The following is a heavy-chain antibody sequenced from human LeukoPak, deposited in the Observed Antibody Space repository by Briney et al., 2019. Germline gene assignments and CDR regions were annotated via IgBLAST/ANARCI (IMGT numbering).Heavy chain of an antibody. Sequence: LPGGSLRLSCAVSGFTFSSYWMHWVRQAPEKGRVWVSRINSNGSSRSYADSVKGRFTISRDNAKNTLYLQMNSLRAEDTAVYYCARSYSNYEGWFDPWGQGTLVTVSS. CDR3: ARSYSNYEGWFDP. J-gene: IGHJ5*02. CDR1: GFTFSSYW. CDR2: INSNGSSR. V-gene: IGHV3-74*01. D-gene: IGHD4-11*01.